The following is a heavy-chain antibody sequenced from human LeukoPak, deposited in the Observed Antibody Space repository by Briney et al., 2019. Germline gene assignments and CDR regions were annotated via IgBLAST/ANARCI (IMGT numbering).Heavy chain of an antibody. CDR1: GFTFTSSA. D-gene: IGHD5-24*01. Sequence: TSVKVSCKASGFTFTSSAMQWVRQARGHRLEWIGWIVVGSGNTNYAQKFQERVTITRDMSTSTVYMELSSLRSEDTAVYYCAAREVAVSYYFDYWGQGTLVTVSS. V-gene: IGHV1-58*02. CDR2: IVVGSGNT. J-gene: IGHJ4*02. CDR3: AAREVAVSYYFDY.